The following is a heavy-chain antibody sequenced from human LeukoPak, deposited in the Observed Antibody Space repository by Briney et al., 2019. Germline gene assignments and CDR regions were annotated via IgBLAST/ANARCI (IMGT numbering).Heavy chain of an antibody. Sequence: ASVKVSCKASGGTFSSYAVSWVRQAPGQGLEWMGGIIPIFGTANYAQKFQGRVTITADKSTSTAYMELRSLRSDDTAVYYCARGGHYYDSSGYYHGAFDIWGQGTMVTVSS. D-gene: IGHD3-22*01. V-gene: IGHV1-69*06. J-gene: IGHJ3*02. CDR1: GGTFSSYA. CDR3: ARGGHYYDSSGYYHGAFDI. CDR2: IIPIFGTA.